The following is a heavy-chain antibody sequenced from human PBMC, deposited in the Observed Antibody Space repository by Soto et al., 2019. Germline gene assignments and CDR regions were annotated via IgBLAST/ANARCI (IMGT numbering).Heavy chain of an antibody. Sequence: GASVKVSCKASGYTFTSYGISWVRQAPGQGLEWMGWISAYNGNTNYAQKLQGRVTMTTDTSTSTAYMELRSLRSDDTAVYYCARVTRPPGIHRGYFDYWGQGTLVTVSS. CDR2: ISAYNGNT. D-gene: IGHD6-13*01. V-gene: IGHV1-18*01. J-gene: IGHJ4*02. CDR3: ARVTRPPGIHRGYFDY. CDR1: GYTFTSYG.